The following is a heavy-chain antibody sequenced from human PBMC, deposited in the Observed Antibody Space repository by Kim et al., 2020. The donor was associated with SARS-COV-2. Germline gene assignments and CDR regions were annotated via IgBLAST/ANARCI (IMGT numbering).Heavy chain of an antibody. CDR2: GTDK. CDR3: ARSTSTSYY. D-gene: IGHD2-2*01. V-gene: IGHV3-7*01. Sequence: GTDKHYVDSVKGRLTIIRDNAKNSLCLQMNRLSAEDTAVYYCARSTSTSYYWGQGTLLTVPS. J-gene: IGHJ4*02.